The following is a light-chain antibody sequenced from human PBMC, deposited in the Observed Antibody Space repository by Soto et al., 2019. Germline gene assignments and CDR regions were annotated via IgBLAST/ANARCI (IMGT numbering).Light chain of an antibody. CDR3: QQYNSYPGT. J-gene: IGKJ1*01. CDR2: KES. CDR1: QSIGSW. V-gene: IGKV1-5*03. Sequence: DIHITRSPSTLSAYVGDRVTITCRASQSIGSWLAWYQQKPGKAPKLLIYKESSLESGVPSRFSGSGSGTEFTLTISSLQPDDFATYYCQQYNSYPGTFGQGTKV.